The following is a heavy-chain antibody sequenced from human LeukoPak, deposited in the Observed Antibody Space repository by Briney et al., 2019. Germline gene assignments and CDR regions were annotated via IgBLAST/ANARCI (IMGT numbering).Heavy chain of an antibody. CDR1: GGSISSGDYY. J-gene: IGHJ5*02. CDR3: ASLGVYDFWSGFGWFDP. V-gene: IGHV4-30-4*01. Sequence: SQTLSLTCTVSGGSISSGDYYWSWIRQPPGKGLEWIGYIYHSGSTYYNPSLKSRVTISVDTSKNQFSLKLSSVTAADTAVYYCASLGVYDFWSGFGWFDPWGQGTLVTVSS. D-gene: IGHD3/OR15-3a*01. CDR2: IYHSGST.